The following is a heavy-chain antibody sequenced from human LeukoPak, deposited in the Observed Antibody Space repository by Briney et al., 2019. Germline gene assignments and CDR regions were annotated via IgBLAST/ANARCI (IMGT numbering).Heavy chain of an antibody. CDR3: ARGPTLTTDY. CDR2: ICSSGST. V-gene: IGHV4-61*01. CDR1: GGSVSSYYYH. D-gene: IGHD4-11*01. J-gene: IGHJ4*02. Sequence: SETLSLTCTVSGGSVSSYYYHWDWLRQPPGKRLEWIGYICSSGSTNYNPSLKSRVTMSLDTSKNQFSLHLSSVTAADTAVYYCARGPTLTTDYWGQGTLVTVSS.